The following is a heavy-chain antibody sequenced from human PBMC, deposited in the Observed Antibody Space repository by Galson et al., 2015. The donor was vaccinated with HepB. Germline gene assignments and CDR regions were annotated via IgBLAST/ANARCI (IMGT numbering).Heavy chain of an antibody. CDR1: GFTVSSNY. D-gene: IGHD6-13*01. Sequence: SLRLSCAASGFTVSSNYMSWVRQAPGKGLEWVSVIYSGGSTYYADSVKGRFTISRDNSKNTLYLQMNSLRAEDTAVYYCARARLGRPYIAAAGSEYFQHWGQGTLVTVSS. CDR3: ARARLGRPYIAAAGSEYFQH. V-gene: IGHV3-53*01. J-gene: IGHJ1*01. CDR2: IYSGGST.